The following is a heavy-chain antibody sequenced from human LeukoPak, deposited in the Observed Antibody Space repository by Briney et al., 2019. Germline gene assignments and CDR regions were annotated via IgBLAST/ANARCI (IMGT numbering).Heavy chain of an antibody. V-gene: IGHV3-21*06. CDR1: GFFFGDFG. J-gene: IGHJ4*02. CDR3: ARGDSAPYFLPSRLPC. CDR2: ISPGSDFT. Sequence: PGGSLRLSCAASGFFFGDFGMNWVRQSPGKGLEWVSPISPGSDFTYYADSMKGRFTISRDNAKSSLYLQMNSLRADDTAVYYCARGDSAPYFLPSRLPCWGQGILVTVSS. D-gene: IGHD3-22*01.